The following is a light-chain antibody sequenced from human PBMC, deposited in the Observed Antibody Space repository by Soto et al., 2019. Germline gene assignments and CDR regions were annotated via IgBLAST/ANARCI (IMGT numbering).Light chain of an antibody. J-gene: IGKJ3*01. CDR3: QRYSSVPV. CDR1: QGINNY. Sequence: DIPMTQSPSSLSASVGDIVTITCRASQGINNYVAWYQQKPGKPPKLLIYAASTLQSGVPSRFSGSGSGTDFTLTINSLQPEDVATYSCQRYSSVPVFGHGTKVDIK. CDR2: AAS. V-gene: IGKV1-27*01.